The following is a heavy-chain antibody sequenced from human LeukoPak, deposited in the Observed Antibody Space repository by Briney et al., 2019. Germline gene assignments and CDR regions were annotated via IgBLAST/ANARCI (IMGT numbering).Heavy chain of an antibody. CDR2: IYYSGST. D-gene: IGHD2-15*01. V-gene: IGHV4-59*01. CDR3: ARLCGGGSCYSDAFDI. CDR1: GGSISSYY. Sequence: SETLSLTCTVSGGSISSYYWSWIRQPPGKGLEWIGYIYYSGSTNYNPSLKSRVTISVDTSKNQFSLKLSSVTAADTAVYYCARLCGGGSCYSDAFDIWGQGTMVTVSS. J-gene: IGHJ3*02.